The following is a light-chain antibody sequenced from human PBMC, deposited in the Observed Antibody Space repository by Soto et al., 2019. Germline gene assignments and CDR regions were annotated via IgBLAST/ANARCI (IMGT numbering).Light chain of an antibody. CDR2: DVS. V-gene: IGLV2-11*01. CDR1: SSDVGGSNF. CDR3: CSYAGNSLWV. Sequence: QSALTQPRSVSGSPGQSVTISCTGSSSDVGGSNFVSWYQQHPVKAPKLVIYDVSKRPSGVPDRFSGSKSGNTASLTISGLQAEDGADYYRCSYAGNSLWVFGGGTKLTVL. J-gene: IGLJ3*02.